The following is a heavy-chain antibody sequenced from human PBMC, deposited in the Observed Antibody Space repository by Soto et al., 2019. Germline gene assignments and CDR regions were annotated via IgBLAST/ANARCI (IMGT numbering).Heavy chain of an antibody. CDR2: ISSSSSTI. CDR3: AREGITMVRGVILVGYYYYGMDV. J-gene: IGHJ6*02. CDR1: GFTFSSYS. D-gene: IGHD3-10*01. V-gene: IGHV3-48*02. Sequence: EVQLVESGGGLVQPGGSLRLSCAASGFTFSSYSMNWVRQAPGKGLEWVSYISSSSSTIYYADSVKGQFTISRDNAKNSLYLQMNSLRDEDTAVYYCAREGITMVRGVILVGYYYYGMDVWGQGTTVTVSS.